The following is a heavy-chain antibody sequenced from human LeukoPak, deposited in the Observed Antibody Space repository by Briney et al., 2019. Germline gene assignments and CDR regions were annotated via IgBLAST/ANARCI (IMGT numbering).Heavy chain of an antibody. V-gene: IGHV3-74*01. J-gene: IGHJ3*02. Sequence: TGGSLRLSCAASGFTFSSYWMHWVRQAPGKGLVWVSRINSDGSSTSYADSVKGRFTISRDNAKNTLYLQMNSLRAEDTAVYYCAREGQWLDHDAFDIWGQGTMVTVSS. CDR1: GFTFSSYW. CDR2: INSDGSST. D-gene: IGHD6-19*01. CDR3: AREGQWLDHDAFDI.